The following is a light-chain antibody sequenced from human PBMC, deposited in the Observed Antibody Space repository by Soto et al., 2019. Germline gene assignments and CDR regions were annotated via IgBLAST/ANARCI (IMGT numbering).Light chain of an antibody. Sequence: DIQMTQSPSSLSAYVGDRVTITCRASQSIRSSLNWYQQKPGKAPNLLIYTTSNLESGVPSRFSGSGSGTDFTLTISRLQPEDFATYFCQQGYSRPRTFXQGTKVDIK. CDR1: QSIRSS. J-gene: IGKJ1*01. CDR3: QQGYSRPRT. CDR2: TTS. V-gene: IGKV1-39*01.